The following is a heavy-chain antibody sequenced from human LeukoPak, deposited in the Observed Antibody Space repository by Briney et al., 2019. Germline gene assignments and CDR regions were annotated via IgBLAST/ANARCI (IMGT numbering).Heavy chain of an antibody. D-gene: IGHD3-22*01. CDR3: AKAPNYDSSGYSAFDI. CDR2: ISWNSGSI. V-gene: IGHV3-9*01. Sequence: SLRLSCAASGFTFDDYAMHWVRQAPGKGLEWGSGISWNSGSIGYAGAVKGRFTISRDNAKNSLYLQMNSLRAEDTALYYCAKAPNYDSSGYSAFDIWGQGTMVTVSS. J-gene: IGHJ3*02. CDR1: GFTFDDYA.